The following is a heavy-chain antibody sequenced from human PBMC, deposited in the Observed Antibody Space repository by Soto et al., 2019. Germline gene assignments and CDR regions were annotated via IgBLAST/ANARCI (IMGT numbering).Heavy chain of an antibody. CDR1: GFTFSNAW. V-gene: IGHV3-15*07. CDR3: TTTLNWSGGSCWQGYFDY. CDR2: INSKTDGGTT. Sequence: EVQLVESGGGLVKPGGSLRLSCAASGFTFSNAWMNWVRQAPGKGLEWVGRINSKTDGGTTDYAAPVKGSFTISRDDSKNTLDLQMNSLKTEDTAVYYCTTTLNWSGGSCWQGYFDYWGQGTLVTVSS. J-gene: IGHJ4*02. D-gene: IGHD2-15*01.